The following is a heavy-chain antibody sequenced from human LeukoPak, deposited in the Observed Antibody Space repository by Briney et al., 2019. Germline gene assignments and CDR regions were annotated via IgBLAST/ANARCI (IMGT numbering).Heavy chain of an antibody. Sequence: GGSLRLSCKASGFSFSDDPMNWVRQAPGKGLEWVSNIRSGGSDKYYADSVKGRFTISRDNAKNSLYLQMNSLRAEDTALYYCVALTSYYYDGSVEFGLGTAQFDYWGQGTLVTVSS. J-gene: IGHJ4*02. CDR1: GFSFSDDP. CDR3: VALTSYYYDGSVEFGLGTAQFDY. V-gene: IGHV3-21*05. CDR2: IRSGGSDK. D-gene: IGHD3-22*01.